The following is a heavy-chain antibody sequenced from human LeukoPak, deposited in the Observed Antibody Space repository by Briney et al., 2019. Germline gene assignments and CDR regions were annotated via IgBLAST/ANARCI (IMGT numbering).Heavy chain of an antibody. CDR2: INPNSGGT. D-gene: IGHD2-8*01. CDR3: ARESDIVLMVYAMPYFDY. J-gene: IGHJ4*02. Sequence: VSVKVSCKASGYTFTGYYMHWVRQAPGQGLEWMGRINPNSGGTNYAQKFQGRVTMTRDTSISTAYMELSRLRSDDTAVYYCARESDIVLMVYAMPYFDYWGQGTLVTVSS. CDR1: GYTFTGYY. V-gene: IGHV1-2*06.